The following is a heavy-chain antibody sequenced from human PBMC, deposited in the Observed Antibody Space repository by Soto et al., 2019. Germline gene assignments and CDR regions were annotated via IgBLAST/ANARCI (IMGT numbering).Heavy chain of an antibody. J-gene: IGHJ5*01. CDR1: GFTFTTYG. V-gene: IGHV3-30*18. CDR2: ISNGGNDQ. Sequence: QVQLVESGGGVVQPGRSLRLSCAASGFTFTTYGMHWVRQAPGKWLEWVAVISNGGNDQYYADSLKGRFTVSRDNSKNTMSLQMNSLRPEDTAVYYCAKRFSASWSIESWGQGTLVIVSS. D-gene: IGHD6-13*01. CDR3: AKRFSASWSIES.